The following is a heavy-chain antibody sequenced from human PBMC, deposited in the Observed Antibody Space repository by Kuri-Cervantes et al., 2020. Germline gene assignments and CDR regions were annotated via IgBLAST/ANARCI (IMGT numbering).Heavy chain of an antibody. D-gene: IGHD6-25*01. Sequence: ASVKVSCKASGYTFTSYYMHWVRQAPGQGLEWMGWINPNSGGTNYAQKFQGRVTMTRDTSISTAYMELSRLRSDDTAVYYCVRPLSGYYYYGMDVWGQGTTVTVSS. CDR1: GYTFTSYY. V-gene: IGHV1-2*02. J-gene: IGHJ6*02. CDR2: INPNSGGT. CDR3: VRPLSGYYYYGMDV.